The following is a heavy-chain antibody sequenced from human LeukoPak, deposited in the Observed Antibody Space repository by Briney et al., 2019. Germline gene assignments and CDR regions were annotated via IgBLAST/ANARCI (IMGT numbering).Heavy chain of an antibody. Sequence: PSETLSLTCAVYGGSFSGYYWSWIRQPPGKGLEWIGEINHSGSTNYNPSLKSRVTISVDTSKNQFSLKLSSVTAADTAVYYCARDDKSGYDSDDAFDIWGQGTMVTVSS. D-gene: IGHD5-12*01. J-gene: IGHJ3*02. CDR1: GGSFSGYY. CDR3: ARDDKSGYDSDDAFDI. CDR2: INHSGST. V-gene: IGHV4-34*01.